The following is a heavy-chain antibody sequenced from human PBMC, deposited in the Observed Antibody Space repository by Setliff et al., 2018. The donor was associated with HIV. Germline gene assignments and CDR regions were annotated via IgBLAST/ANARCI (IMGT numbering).Heavy chain of an antibody. J-gene: IGHJ4*02. CDR3: VSDPIEGYPDYFDY. V-gene: IGHV3-33*01. D-gene: IGHD1-26*01. CDR2: IWYDGSNK. Sequence: AGGSLRLSCAASGFTFNSYGIHWVRQAPGKGLEWVALIWYDGSNKYYTDSVKGRFTISRDNSENTLFLQMNSLRPEDTATYYCVSDPIEGYPDYFDYWGQGTLVTVSS. CDR1: GFTFNSYG.